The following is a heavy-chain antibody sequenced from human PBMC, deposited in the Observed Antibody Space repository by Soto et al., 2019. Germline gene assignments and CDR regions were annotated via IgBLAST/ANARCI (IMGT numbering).Heavy chain of an antibody. CDR3: ARGVAGSGFDL. J-gene: IGHJ4*02. V-gene: IGHV6-1*01. CDR2: TYYRSNWWH. CDR1: GDSVPSNTSA. D-gene: IGHD6-19*01. Sequence: SQTLSLAFGVSGDSVPSNTSACNFIRSSPSRGLEWLGRTYYRSNWWHDYAVSVRSRITVNPDTSKNHFSLQLNSVTPDDTAVYYCARGVAGSGFDLWGQGTLVTSPQ.